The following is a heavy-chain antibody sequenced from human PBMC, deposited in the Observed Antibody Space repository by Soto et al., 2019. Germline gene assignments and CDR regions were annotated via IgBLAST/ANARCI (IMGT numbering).Heavy chain of an antibody. CDR3: ARDDLGDGSGWYGADDY. CDR2: ISYDGSNK. Sequence: QVQLVESGGGVVQPGRSLRLSCAASGFTFSSYAMHWVRQAPGKGLEWVAVISYDGSNKYYADSVKGRFTISRDNSKNTLYLQMNSLRAEDTAVYYRARDDLGDGSGWYGADDYWGQGTLVTVSS. D-gene: IGHD6-19*01. V-gene: IGHV3-30-3*01. J-gene: IGHJ4*02. CDR1: GFTFSSYA.